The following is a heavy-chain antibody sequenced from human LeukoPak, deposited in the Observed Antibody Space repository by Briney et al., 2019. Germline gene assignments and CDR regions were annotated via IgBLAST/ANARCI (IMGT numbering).Heavy chain of an antibody. CDR3: AKLYSSSWYSPLAFDY. CDR2: ISWNSGSI. CDR1: GFTFDDYA. V-gene: IGHV3-9*01. J-gene: IGHJ4*02. Sequence: SLRLSCAASGFTFDDYAMHWVRQAPGKGLEWVSGISWNSGSIGYADSVKGRFTISRDNAKNSLYLQMTSLRAEDTALYYCAKLYSSSWYSPLAFDYWGQGTLVTASS. D-gene: IGHD6-13*01.